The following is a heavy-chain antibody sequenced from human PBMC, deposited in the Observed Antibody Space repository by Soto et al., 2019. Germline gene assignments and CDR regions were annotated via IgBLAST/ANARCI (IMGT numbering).Heavy chain of an antibody. J-gene: IGHJ4*02. CDR1: GGSISSGDYF. V-gene: IGHV4-30-4*01. D-gene: IGHD2-15*01. CDR3: ARARGARYFDY. Sequence: PSETLSLTCTVSGGSISSGDYFWSWIRQPPGKGLEWIGYIYFSGSTYYNPSLKSRVTISVDTSKNQFSLKLSSVTAGDTAVYYCARARGARYFDYWGQGTLVTVSS. CDR2: IYFSGST.